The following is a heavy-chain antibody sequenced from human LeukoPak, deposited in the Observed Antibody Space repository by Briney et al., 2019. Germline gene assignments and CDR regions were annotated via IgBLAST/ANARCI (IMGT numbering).Heavy chain of an antibody. Sequence: ASVKASCKASGYTFSRYVVRWVRQAPGQRPEWMGWINAGNGGTKYSQNFQGRVTITWDRAANTASMELSKVPSEDTAVYYCVRYDCGGTCYPGGYWGQGTLVAVSS. CDR1: GYTFSRYV. D-gene: IGHD2-21*02. V-gene: IGHV1-3*01. J-gene: IGHJ4*02. CDR3: VRYDCGGTCYPGGY. CDR2: INAGNGGT.